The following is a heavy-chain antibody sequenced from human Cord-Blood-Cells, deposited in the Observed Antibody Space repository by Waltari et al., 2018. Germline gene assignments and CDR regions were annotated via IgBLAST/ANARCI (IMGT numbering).Heavy chain of an antibody. V-gene: IGHV4-34*01. CDR1: GGYFSGYY. CDR3: ARGFYIAAAGTYYFDY. D-gene: IGHD6-13*01. J-gene: IGHJ4*02. Sequence: QVQLQQWGAGLLKPSEPLSLTCAVYGGYFSGYYWSWIRQPPGKGLEWIGEINHSGSTNYNPSLKSRVTISVDTSKNQFSLKLSSVTAADTAVYYCARGFYIAAAGTYYFDYWGQGTLVTVSS. CDR2: INHSGST.